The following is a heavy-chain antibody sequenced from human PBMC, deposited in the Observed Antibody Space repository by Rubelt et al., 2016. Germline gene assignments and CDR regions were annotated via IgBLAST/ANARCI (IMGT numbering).Heavy chain of an antibody. V-gene: IGHV4-34*01. J-gene: IGHJ3*02. CDR1: GGSFSGYY. CDR3: AGGPSQLVAFDI. D-gene: IGHD6-13*01. CDR2: INHSGST. Sequence: QVQLQQWGAGLLKPSETLSLTCAVYGGSFSGYYWSWIRQPPGKGLEWIGEINHSGSTNYNPALKSGVTISVETSKNQFSLKLSSVTAADTAVYYCAGGPSQLVAFDIWGQGTMVTVSS.